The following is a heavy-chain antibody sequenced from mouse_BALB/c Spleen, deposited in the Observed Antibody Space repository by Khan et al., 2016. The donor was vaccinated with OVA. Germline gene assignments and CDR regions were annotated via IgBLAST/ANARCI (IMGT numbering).Heavy chain of an antibody. Sequence: EVQLQESGPGLVKPSQSLSLTCTVTGYSITSDYAWNWIRQFPGNKLEWMGHISYSGNTKYNPSLKSRISITRDTSKNQFFLKLNSETTEDTATYYCARIYGGDFDYWGQGTTLTVSS. CDR3: ARIYGGDFDY. CDR2: ISYSGNT. D-gene: IGHD1-1*01. CDR1: GYSITSDYA. V-gene: IGHV3-2*02. J-gene: IGHJ2*01.